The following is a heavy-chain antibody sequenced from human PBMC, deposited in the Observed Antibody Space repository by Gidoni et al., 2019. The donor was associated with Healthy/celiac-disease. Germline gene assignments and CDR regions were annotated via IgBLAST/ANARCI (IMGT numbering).Heavy chain of an antibody. V-gene: IGHV3-33*01. CDR3: ARDSRDYGDPFDY. J-gene: IGHJ4*02. CDR1: GFTFSCSG. CDR2: IWYDGSNK. D-gene: IGHD4-17*01. Sequence: GGGVVQPGRSLRLSCAASGFTFSCSGMHWVRQAPGKGLEWVAVIWYDGSNKYYADSVKGRFTISRDNSKNTLYLQMNSLRAEDTAVYYCARDSRDYGDPFDYWGQGTLVTVSS.